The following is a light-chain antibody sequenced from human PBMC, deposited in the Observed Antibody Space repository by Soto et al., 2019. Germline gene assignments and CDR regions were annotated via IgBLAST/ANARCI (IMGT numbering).Light chain of an antibody. CDR1: SSDVGGYNY. Sequence: HSALTKPRSVTGAPGQSVTISCTGTSSDVGGYNYVSWYQQHPGKAPKLMIYDVSKRPSGVPDRFSGSKSGNTASLTISGLQAEDEADYYCCSYAGSYVFGTGTKVTVL. V-gene: IGLV2-11*01. J-gene: IGLJ1*01. CDR3: CSYAGSYV. CDR2: DVS.